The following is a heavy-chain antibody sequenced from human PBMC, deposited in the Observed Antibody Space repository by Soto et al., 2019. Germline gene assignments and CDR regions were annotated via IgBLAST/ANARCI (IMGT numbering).Heavy chain of an antibody. D-gene: IGHD3-10*02. Sequence: QVQLVQSVAEVKKPGSSVKVSCKASGGTFSSYAISWVRQAPGQGLEWMGGIIPIFGTANYAQKFQGRVTITADESTSTAYMELSSMRSEDTAVYYCARTTTIHDVPGWFDPWGEGTLVTVSS. J-gene: IGHJ5*02. CDR1: GGTFSSYA. CDR2: IIPIFGTA. CDR3: ARTTTIHDVPGWFDP. V-gene: IGHV1-69*12.